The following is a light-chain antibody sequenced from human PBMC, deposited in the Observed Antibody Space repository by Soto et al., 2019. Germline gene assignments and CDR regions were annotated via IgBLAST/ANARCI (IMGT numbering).Light chain of an antibody. Sequence: EIVMTQSPATLSVSPGKRATLSCRASQSVSSNLAWYQRRPGQAPRLLIYGASTRATDIPARFSGSGSGTEFTLTISSLQSEDFAVYYCQQFNKWPQTFGQGTKVDIK. CDR2: GAS. CDR1: QSVSSN. CDR3: QQFNKWPQT. V-gene: IGKV3-15*01. J-gene: IGKJ1*01.